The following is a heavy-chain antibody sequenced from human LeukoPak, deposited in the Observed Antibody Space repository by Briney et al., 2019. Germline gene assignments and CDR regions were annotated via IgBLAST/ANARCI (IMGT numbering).Heavy chain of an antibody. D-gene: IGHD2-2*01. CDR3: ARDRSRFYY. CDR1: GLTFSNYW. CDR2: IKEDGNEK. Sequence: GGSLRLACAASGLTFSNYWMSWVRQAPAKGLQWVANIKEDGNEKYYVDSVKGRFTISRDNAKKSLYLQMNSLRAEDTAVYYCARDRSRFYYWGQGTPVTVSS. V-gene: IGHV3-7*01. J-gene: IGHJ4*02.